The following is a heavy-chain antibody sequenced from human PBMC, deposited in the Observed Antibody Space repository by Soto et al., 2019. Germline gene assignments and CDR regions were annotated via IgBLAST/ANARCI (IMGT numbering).Heavy chain of an antibody. CDR1: GFTFSDYY. Sequence: GGSLRLSCAASGFTFSDYYMSWIRQAPGKGLEWVSYISSSGSTIYYADSGKGRFTISRDNAKNSLYLQMNSLRAEDTAVYYCARDWLSGTTVTTDDPLFFDIRGQGTMVTVSS. CDR3: ARDWLSGTTVTTDDPLFFDI. V-gene: IGHV3-11*01. CDR2: ISSSGSTI. J-gene: IGHJ3*02. D-gene: IGHD4-17*01.